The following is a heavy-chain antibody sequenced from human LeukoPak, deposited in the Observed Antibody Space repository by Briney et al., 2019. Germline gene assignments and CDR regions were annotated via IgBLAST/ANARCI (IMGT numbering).Heavy chain of an antibody. V-gene: IGHV1-3*01. CDR1: GFTFTSYA. CDR2: INAGNGNT. J-gene: IGHJ2*01. CDR3: ARGRVVKGWYFDL. D-gene: IGHD3-22*01. Sequence: GGSLRLSCAASGFTFTSYAMHWVRQAPGQRLEWMGWINAGNGNTKYSQKFQGRVTITRDTSASTAYMELSSLRSEDTAVYYCARGRVVKGWYFDLWGRGTLVTVSS.